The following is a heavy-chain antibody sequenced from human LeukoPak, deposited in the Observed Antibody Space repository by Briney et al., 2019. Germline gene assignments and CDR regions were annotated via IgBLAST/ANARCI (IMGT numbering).Heavy chain of an antibody. D-gene: IGHD5-18*01. CDR1: GFTFSSYA. J-gene: IGHJ6*03. V-gene: IGHV3-23*01. Sequence: GGSLRLSCAASGFTFSSYAMSWVRQAPGKGLEWVSFISGSGGSTYYVDSVKGRFTISRDNSKNTLYLQMNSLRAEDTAVYYCARDHKGYSYGYRRGYSDYYYMDVWGKGTTVTVSS. CDR2: ISGSGGST. CDR3: ARDHKGYSYGYRRGYSDYYYMDV.